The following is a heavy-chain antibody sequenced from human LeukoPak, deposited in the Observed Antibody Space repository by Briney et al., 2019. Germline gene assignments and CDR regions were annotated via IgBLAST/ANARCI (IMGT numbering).Heavy chain of an antibody. CDR2: IYYSGST. CDR3: ASSSAAGWFDP. CDR1: GGSISSYY. Sequence: SETLSLTCTVSGGSISSYYWSWIRQPPGKGLEWIGYIYYSGSTNYNPSLKSRVTISVDTSKNQFSLKLSAVTAADTAVYYCASSSAAGWFDPWGQGTLVTVSS. V-gene: IGHV4-59*01. J-gene: IGHJ5*02. D-gene: IGHD6-13*01.